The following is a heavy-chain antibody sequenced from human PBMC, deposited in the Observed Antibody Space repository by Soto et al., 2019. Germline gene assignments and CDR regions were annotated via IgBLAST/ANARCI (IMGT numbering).Heavy chain of an antibody. CDR3: ARSLPIIHLYRGPYYGMDV. D-gene: IGHD3-9*01. CDR2: ISSSSSYI. V-gene: IGHV3-21*01. Sequence: PGGSLRLSCAASGFTFSSYSMNWVRQAPGKGLEWVSSISSSSSYIYYADSVKGRFTISRDNAKNSLYLQMNSLRAEDTAVYYCARSLPIIHLYRGPYYGMDVWGQGTTVTVSS. J-gene: IGHJ6*02. CDR1: GFTFSSYS.